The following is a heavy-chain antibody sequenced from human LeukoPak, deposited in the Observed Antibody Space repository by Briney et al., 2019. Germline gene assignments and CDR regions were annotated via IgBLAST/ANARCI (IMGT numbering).Heavy chain of an antibody. CDR2: INHSGST. D-gene: IGHD3-16*02. J-gene: IGHJ5*02. V-gene: IGHV4-34*01. CDR3: ARSPLYVYVWGSYRSNWFDP. CDR1: GGSFSGYY. Sequence: SETLSLTCAVYGGSFSGYYWSWIRQPPGKGLEWIGEINHSGSTNYNPSLKSRVTISVDTSKNQFSPKLSSVTAADTAVYYCARSPLYVYVWGSYRSNWFDPWGQGTLVTISS.